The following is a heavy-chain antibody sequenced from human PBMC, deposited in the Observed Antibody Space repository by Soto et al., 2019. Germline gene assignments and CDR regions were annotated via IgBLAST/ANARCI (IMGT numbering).Heavy chain of an antibody. J-gene: IGHJ4*02. CDR2: ISSSSSYT. Sequence: RGSLLLSCASSVFTFSDYYMSWIRQAPGKGLEWVSYISSSSSYTNCADSVKGRFTISRDNAKNSLYLQMNSLRAEDTAVYYCARVAVRRAYFDYWGQGTLVTVS. CDR1: VFTFSDYY. D-gene: IGHD6-25*01. CDR3: ARVAVRRAYFDY. V-gene: IGHV3-11*06.